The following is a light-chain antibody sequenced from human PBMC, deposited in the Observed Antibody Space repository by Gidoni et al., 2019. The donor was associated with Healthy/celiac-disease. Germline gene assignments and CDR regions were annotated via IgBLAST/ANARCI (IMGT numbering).Light chain of an antibody. CDR2: GAS. CDR3: QQYGSSPPLT. CDR1: QSVSSSY. V-gene: IGKV3-20*01. Sequence: ELVLTQSPGTLSLSPGERATLPCRARQSVSSSYLAWYQQKPGQAPRLLIYGASSRATGIPDRFSGSGSGTDFTLTISRLEPEDFAVYYCQQYGSSPPLTFGGGTKVEIK. J-gene: IGKJ4*01.